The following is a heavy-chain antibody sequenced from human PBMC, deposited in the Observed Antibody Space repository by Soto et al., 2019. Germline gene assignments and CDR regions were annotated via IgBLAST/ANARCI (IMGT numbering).Heavy chain of an antibody. Sequence: ASVKVSCKASGYTFTNYGISWVRQAPGQGLEWMGWISVYNGNTNYVQKLQGRVTMTTDTSTSTAYMELRSMRSDDTAVYYCARVWRTYPYFDYWGRGTLVAVSS. D-gene: IGHD1-1*01. V-gene: IGHV1-18*01. J-gene: IGHJ4*02. CDR2: ISVYNGNT. CDR1: GYTFTNYG. CDR3: ARVWRTYPYFDY.